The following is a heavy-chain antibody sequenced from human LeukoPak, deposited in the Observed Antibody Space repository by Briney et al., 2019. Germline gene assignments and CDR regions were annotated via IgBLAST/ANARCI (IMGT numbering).Heavy chain of an antibody. CDR3: AREAARRAGDAFDI. J-gene: IGHJ3*02. CDR1: GGSISSGGYY. D-gene: IGHD6-6*01. CDR2: IYYSGST. Sequence: TQTLSLTCTVSGGSISSGGYYWSWIRQHPGKGLEWIGYIYYSGSTYYNPSLKSRVTISVDTSKNQFSLKLSSVTAADTAVYYCAREAARRAGDAFDIWGQGTMVTASS. V-gene: IGHV4-31*03.